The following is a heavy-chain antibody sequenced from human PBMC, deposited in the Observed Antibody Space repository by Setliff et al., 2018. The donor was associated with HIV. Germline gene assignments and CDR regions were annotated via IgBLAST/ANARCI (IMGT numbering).Heavy chain of an antibody. V-gene: IGHV4-38-2*02. J-gene: IGHJ4*02. CDR3: ARDGGSSGWYFVLGYSDY. CDR1: GYSISSGYY. D-gene: IGHD6-19*01. CDR2: MYYTGST. Sequence: PSETLSLTCAVSGYSISSGYYWAWIRQPPGKGLEWIGSMYYTGSTYYNPSLKSRVTISIDTSKNQFSLKLNSVTAADTAMYYCARDGGSSGWYFVLGYSDYWGPGTLVTVSS.